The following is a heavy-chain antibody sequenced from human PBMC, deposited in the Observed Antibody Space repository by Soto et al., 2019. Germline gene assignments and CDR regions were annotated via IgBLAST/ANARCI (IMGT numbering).Heavy chain of an antibody. CDR1: GFTFSSYG. Sequence: GGSLRLSCAASGFTFSSYGMHWVRQAPGKGLEWVAVIWYDGSNKYYADSVKGRFTISRDNSKNTLYLQMNSLRAEDTAVYYCARADRYGYTFEDAFDIWGQGTMVT. V-gene: IGHV3-33*01. J-gene: IGHJ3*02. CDR2: IWYDGSNK. D-gene: IGHD5-12*01. CDR3: ARADRYGYTFEDAFDI.